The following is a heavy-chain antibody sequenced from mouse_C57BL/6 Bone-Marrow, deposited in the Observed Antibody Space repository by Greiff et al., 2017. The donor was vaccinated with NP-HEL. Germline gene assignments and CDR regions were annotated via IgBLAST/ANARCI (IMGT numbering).Heavy chain of an antibody. CDR3: SRGWGADFTWFAY. Sequence: EVKVVESGGDLVKPGGSLKLSCAASGFTFSSYGMSWVRQTPDKRLEWVATISSGGSYTYYPDSVKGRFTISSEHAKTTLYLQMSSLKSEDTSMYYCSRGWGADFTWFAYWGQGTLVTVSA. V-gene: IGHV5-6*01. CDR2: ISSGGSYT. CDR1: GFTFSSYG. J-gene: IGHJ3*01.